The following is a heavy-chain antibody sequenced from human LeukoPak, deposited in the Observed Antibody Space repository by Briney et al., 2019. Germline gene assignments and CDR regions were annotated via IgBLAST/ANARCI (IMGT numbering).Heavy chain of an antibody. V-gene: IGHV1-46*01. D-gene: IGHD3-10*01. CDR3: VRELSGGYFDY. CDR1: GYIFTTYY. J-gene: IGHJ4*02. CDR2: LFPSGGST. Sequence: VSVKVSCKASGYIFTTYYIHWVRQAPGQGLEWMGILFPSGGSTNYAQKFKGRVSMTRDTSTSTVFMELSGLRSEDTAVYYCVRELSGGYFDYWGLGTLVTVSS.